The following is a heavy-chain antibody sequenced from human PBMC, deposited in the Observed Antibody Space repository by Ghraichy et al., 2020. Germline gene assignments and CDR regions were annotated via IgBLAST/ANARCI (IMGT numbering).Heavy chain of an antibody. Sequence: GGSLRLSCAVSGFTFSSYAMSWVRQAPGKGLEWVSGISGSGSSTYYADSVKGRFTISRDNSKNTLYLQMNSLRAEDMAVYYCAKEGKYYYVSSGYYYSYLDSWGQGTLGTVSS. CDR3: AKEGKYYYVSSGYYYSYLDS. CDR1: GFTFSSYA. D-gene: IGHD3-22*01. CDR2: ISGSGSST. J-gene: IGHJ4*02. V-gene: IGHV3-23*01.